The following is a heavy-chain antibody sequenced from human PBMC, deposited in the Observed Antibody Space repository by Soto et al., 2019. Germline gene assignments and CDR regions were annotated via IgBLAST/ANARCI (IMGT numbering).Heavy chain of an antibody. V-gene: IGHV3-30*18. CDR1: GFTFSSYG. D-gene: IGHD3-10*01. CDR3: AKDGASYYYYGMDV. CDR2: ISYDGSNK. J-gene: IGHJ6*02. Sequence: GGSLRLSCAASGFTFSSYGMHWVRQAPGKGLEWVAVISYDGSNKYYADSVKGRFTISRDNSKNTLYLQMNSLRAEDTAVYYCAKDGASYYYYGMDVWGQGTTVTVSS.